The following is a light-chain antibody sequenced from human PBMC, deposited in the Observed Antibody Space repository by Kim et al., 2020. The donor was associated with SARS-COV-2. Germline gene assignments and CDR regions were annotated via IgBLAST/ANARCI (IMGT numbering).Light chain of an antibody. Sequence: GHRVTISCSGSSSNIGSNTVNWCQQLPGTAPKLLIFSNNQRPSGVPDRFSGSKSGTSASLAIRGLQSEDEADYYCAAWDDSLNGPVFGGGTQLTVL. V-gene: IGLV1-44*01. J-gene: IGLJ3*02. CDR2: SNN. CDR3: AAWDDSLNGPV. CDR1: SSNIGSNT.